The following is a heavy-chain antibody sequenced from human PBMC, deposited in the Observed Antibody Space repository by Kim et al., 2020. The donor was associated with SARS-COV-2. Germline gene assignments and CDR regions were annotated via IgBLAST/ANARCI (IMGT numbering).Heavy chain of an antibody. J-gene: IGHJ6*02. CDR2: IIPILGIA. V-gene: IGHV1-69*04. CDR3: ARDGWGPGRGVILLPGYYYGMDV. Sequence: SVKVSCKASGGTFSSYTISWVRQAPGQGLEWMGRIIPILGIANYAQKFQGRVTITADKSTSTAYMELSSLRSEDTAVYYCARDGWGPGRGVILLPGYYYGMDVWGQGTTVTVSS. CDR1: GGTFSSYT. D-gene: IGHD3-16*01.